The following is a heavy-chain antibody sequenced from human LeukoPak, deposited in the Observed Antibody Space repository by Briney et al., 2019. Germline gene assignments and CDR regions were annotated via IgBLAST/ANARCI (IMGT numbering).Heavy chain of an antibody. J-gene: IGHJ2*01. Sequence: KPSETLSLTCIVSGGSVINYYWSWIRQPAGKGLEWIGRIYTSGSTNYNPSLKSRVTMSVDTSKNQFSLKLSSVTAADTAVYYCARVSPLGWYFDLWGRSTLVTVSS. V-gene: IGHV4-4*07. CDR2: IYTSGST. CDR3: ARVSPLGWYFDL. CDR1: GGSVINYY. D-gene: IGHD7-27*01.